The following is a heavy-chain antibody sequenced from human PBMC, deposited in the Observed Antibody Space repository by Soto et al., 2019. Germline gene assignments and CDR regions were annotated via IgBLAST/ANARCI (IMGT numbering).Heavy chain of an antibody. CDR2: IWYDGSTK. D-gene: IGHD2-2*01. J-gene: IGHJ4*02. CDR1: GFTFSNYG. Sequence: QVQLVESGGGVVQPGRSLRLSCTAFGFTFSNYGMHWVRQAPGKGLEWVAVIWYDGSTKYYADSVKGRFTISRDNSKDTLYLQMNILRAEDTAVYYCAREPYCSSDSCHADFWGQGTLVTVSS. CDR3: AREPYCSSDSCHADF. V-gene: IGHV3-33*01.